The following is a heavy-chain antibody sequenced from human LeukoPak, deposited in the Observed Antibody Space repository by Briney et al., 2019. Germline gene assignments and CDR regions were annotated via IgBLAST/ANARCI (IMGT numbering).Heavy chain of an antibody. CDR3: ARKGLGLWFGPSMGNWFDP. CDR2: INHSGST. V-gene: IGHV4-34*01. D-gene: IGHD3-10*01. CDR1: GGSFSGYY. J-gene: IGHJ5*02. Sequence: SETLSLTCAVYGGSFSGYYWSWIRQPPGKGLEWIGEINHSGSTNYNPSLKSRVTISVDTSKNQFSLKLSSVTAADTAVYYCARKGLGLWFGPSMGNWFDPWGQGTLVTVSS.